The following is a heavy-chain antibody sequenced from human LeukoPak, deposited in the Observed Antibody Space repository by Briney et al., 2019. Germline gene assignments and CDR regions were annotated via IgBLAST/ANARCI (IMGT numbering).Heavy chain of an antibody. CDR3: AKDHLWFGELWTDAFDI. J-gene: IGHJ3*02. Sequence: GGSLRLSCAASGFTFSSYGMHWVRQAPGKGLEWVAVIWYGGSNKYYADSVKGRFTISRDNSKNTLYLQMNSLRAEDTALYYCAKDHLWFGELWTDAFDIWGQGTMVTVSS. D-gene: IGHD3-10*01. CDR1: GFTFSSYG. CDR2: IWYGGSNK. V-gene: IGHV3-30*02.